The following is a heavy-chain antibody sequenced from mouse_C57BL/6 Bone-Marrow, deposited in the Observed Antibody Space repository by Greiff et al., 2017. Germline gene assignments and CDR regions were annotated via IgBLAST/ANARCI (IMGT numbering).Heavy chain of an antibody. CDR3: ARRLYGNYGAWFAY. CDR2: IHPNSGST. Sequence: QVQLQQSGAELVKPGASVKLSCRASGYTFTSYWMHWVKQRPGQGLEWIGMIHPNSGSTNYNEKFKSKATLTVDKSSSTAYMQLSSLTSEDSAVYYCARRLYGNYGAWFAYWGQGTLVTVSA. D-gene: IGHD2-1*01. J-gene: IGHJ3*01. CDR1: GYTFTSYW. V-gene: IGHV1-64*01.